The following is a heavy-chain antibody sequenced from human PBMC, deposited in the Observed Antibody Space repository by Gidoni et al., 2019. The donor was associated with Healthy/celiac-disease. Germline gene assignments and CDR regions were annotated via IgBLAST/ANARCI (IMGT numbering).Heavy chain of an antibody. Sequence: QVQLQQWGAGLLKPSETLSLTCAVYGGSFSGYYWSWIRQPPGKGLEWIGEINHSGSTNYSPSLKSRVTISVDTSKNQFSLKLSSVTAADTAVYYCARVRVAAALNSRYYYYYGMDVWGQGTTVTVSS. J-gene: IGHJ6*02. CDR3: ARVRVAAALNSRYYYYYGMDV. CDR2: INHSGST. V-gene: IGHV4-34*01. D-gene: IGHD6-13*01. CDR1: GGSFSGYY.